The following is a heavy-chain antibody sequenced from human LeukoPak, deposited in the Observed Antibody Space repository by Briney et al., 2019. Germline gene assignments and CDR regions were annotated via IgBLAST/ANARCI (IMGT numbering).Heavy chain of an antibody. CDR3: AKGLRDTSGWWGWFDP. J-gene: IGHJ5*02. D-gene: IGHD6-19*01. CDR1: GEGLSDYY. CDR2: INHSGDT. V-gene: IGHV4-34*01. Sequence: SESLSLTCAVYGEGLSDYYWSWIRQPPGKGLEWIGEINHSGDTNYNPSLKSRVIISVDTSKNQFSLKLTSVIAADTAVYYCAKGLRDTSGWWGWFDPWGQGTQVTVSS.